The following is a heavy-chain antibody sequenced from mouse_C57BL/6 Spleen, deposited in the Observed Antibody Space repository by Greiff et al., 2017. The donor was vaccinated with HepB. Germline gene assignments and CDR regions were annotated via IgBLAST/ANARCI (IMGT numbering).Heavy chain of an antibody. D-gene: IGHD1-1*01. Sequence: EVKLMESGPGLVKPSQSLSLTCSVTGYSITSGYYWNWIRQFPGNKLEWMGYISYDGSNNYNPSLKNRISITRDTSKNQFFLKLNSVTTEDTATYYCASTVVAPYYYAMDYWGQGTSVTVSS. CDR1: GYSITSGYY. J-gene: IGHJ4*01. CDR2: ISYDGSN. CDR3: ASTVVAPYYYAMDY. V-gene: IGHV3-6*01.